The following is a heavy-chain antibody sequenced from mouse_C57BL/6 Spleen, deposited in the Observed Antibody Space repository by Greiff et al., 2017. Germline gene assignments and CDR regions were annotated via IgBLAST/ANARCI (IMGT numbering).Heavy chain of an antibody. CDR3: ARAGYYGSSEDWYFDV. CDR2: INYDGSST. V-gene: IGHV5-16*01. D-gene: IGHD1-1*01. CDR1: GFTFSDYY. Sequence: EVQRVESEGGLVQPGSSMKLSCTASGFTFSDYYMAWVRQVPEKGLEWVANINYDGSSTYYLDSLKSRFIISRDNAKNILYLQMSSLKSEDTATCYCARAGYYGSSEDWYFDVWGTGTTVTVSS. J-gene: IGHJ1*03.